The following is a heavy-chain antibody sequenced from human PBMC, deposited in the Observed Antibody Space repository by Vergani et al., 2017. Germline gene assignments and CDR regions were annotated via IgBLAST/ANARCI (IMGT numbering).Heavy chain of an antibody. V-gene: IGHV5-51*03. CDR1: PNSFFSHW. Sequence: EVQLVQSGAEVKKSGESLKISCQGSPNSFFSHWVAWVRQTPGKGLEWIGIIFPGDSDTRYSPSFQGQVTMSAAKSIETVYLQWRSLKTSDTGTYLCARAYNRGLGHFDYWGQGTRVTVS. CDR3: ARAYNRGLGHFDY. D-gene: IGHD3-10*01. J-gene: IGHJ4*02. CDR2: IFPGDSDT.